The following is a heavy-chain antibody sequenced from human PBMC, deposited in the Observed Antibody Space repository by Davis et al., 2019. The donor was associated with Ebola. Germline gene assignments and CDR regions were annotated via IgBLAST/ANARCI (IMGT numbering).Heavy chain of an antibody. D-gene: IGHD2-2*01. V-gene: IGHV3-30*18. Sequence: GESLKISCAASGFTFSSYGMHWVRQAPVKGLEWVAVISSDGSNEYIPDSMKGRFTISRDNSKNTVYLQMDSLRTEDTAVYYCVKTDCDSTGCRLLDFWGQGTLVTVSS. CDR2: ISSDGSNE. CDR3: VKTDCDSTGCRLLDF. CDR1: GFTFSSYG. J-gene: IGHJ4*02.